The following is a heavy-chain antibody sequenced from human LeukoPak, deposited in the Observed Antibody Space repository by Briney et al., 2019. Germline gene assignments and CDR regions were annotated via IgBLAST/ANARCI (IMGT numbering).Heavy chain of an antibody. J-gene: IGHJ3*02. CDR2: IYTSGST. Sequence: SETLSLTCTVSGGSISSSSYYWGWIRQPPGKGLEWIGRIYTSGSTNYNPSLKSRVTMSVDTSKNQFSLKLSSVTAADTAVYYCARMIVGATMDAFDIWGQGTMVTVSS. D-gene: IGHD1-26*01. V-gene: IGHV4-39*01. CDR3: ARMIVGATMDAFDI. CDR1: GGSISSSSYY.